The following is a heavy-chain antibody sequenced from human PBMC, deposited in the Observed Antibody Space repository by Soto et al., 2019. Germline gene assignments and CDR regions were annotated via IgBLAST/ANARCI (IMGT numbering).Heavy chain of an antibody. Sequence: QVQLQESGPGLVKPSQTLSLTCTVSGGSISSDTYYWSWNRQHPGKGLEWIGHIYYSGRTHYNPYLTSRVNISVETSKNQISLKISSVPAADTAVYYCARAKISGVVVNFDYWGQGTLVTVSS. V-gene: IGHV4-31*03. J-gene: IGHJ4*02. CDR3: ARAKISGVVVNFDY. CDR1: GGSISSDTYY. D-gene: IGHD3-3*01. CDR2: IYYSGRT.